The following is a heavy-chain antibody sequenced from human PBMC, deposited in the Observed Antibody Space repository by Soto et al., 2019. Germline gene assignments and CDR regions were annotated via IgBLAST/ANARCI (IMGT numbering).Heavy chain of an antibody. CDR1: GGSISSGDYS. Sequence: QLQLQESGSGLVKPSQTLSLTCAVSGGSISSGDYSWSWIRQPPGKGLEWIGYIYHSGSTYYNPSLKSQSTLSVDRTKKQYSLKLISLTAEDTAVYDYAGSGYYPNYFDYWGQGTLVTVSS. CDR2: IYHSGST. V-gene: IGHV4-30-2*01. J-gene: IGHJ4*02. CDR3: AGSGYYPNYFDY. D-gene: IGHD3-22*01.